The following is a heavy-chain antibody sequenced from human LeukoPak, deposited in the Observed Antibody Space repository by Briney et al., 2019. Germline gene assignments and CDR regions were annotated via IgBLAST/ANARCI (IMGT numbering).Heavy chain of an antibody. CDR3: ARVPLGMVSPSFDY. J-gene: IGHJ4*02. V-gene: IGHV1-2*06. D-gene: IGHD5-18*01. CDR2: INPNSGGT. CDR1: GYTFTGYY. Sequence: ASVKVSCKASGYTFTGYYMHWVRQAPGQGLEWMGRINPNSGGTNYAQKFQGRVTMTRDTSISTAYMELSRLRSDDTAVYCCARVPLGMVSPSFDYWGQGTLVTVSS.